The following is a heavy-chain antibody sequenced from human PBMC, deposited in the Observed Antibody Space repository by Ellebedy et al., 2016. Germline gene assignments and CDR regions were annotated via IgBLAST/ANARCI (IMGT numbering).Heavy chain of an antibody. CDR3: ARDLVTMALRFYYYGMDV. J-gene: IGHJ6*02. CDR2: ISGAGYTT. CDR1: GFSFSNYF. D-gene: IGHD3-10*01. V-gene: IGHV3-11*04. Sequence: GGSLRLXXATSGFSFSNYFMTWIRRAPGKGLEWVATISGAGYTTFFADSVKGRFTISRDNAKNSLYLQMTSLRADDTAVYYCARDLVTMALRFYYYGMDVWGQGTTVTVSS.